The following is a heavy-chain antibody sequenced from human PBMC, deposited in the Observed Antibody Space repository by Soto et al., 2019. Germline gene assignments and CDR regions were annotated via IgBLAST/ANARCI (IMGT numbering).Heavy chain of an antibody. D-gene: IGHD6-6*01. CDR2: IFYSGST. J-gene: IGHJ4*02. CDR3: ASRQSHPYFDY. V-gene: IGHV4-30-4*01. Sequence: SETLCLTCTVAGGSSSSVGYYCSCIRQPPGKGLEWIGNIFYSGSTYYNPSLKSRVSISLDTSKNQFSLKLSSVTAADTAVYYCASRQSHPYFDYRRKRTLVPVSS. CDR1: GGSSSSVGYY.